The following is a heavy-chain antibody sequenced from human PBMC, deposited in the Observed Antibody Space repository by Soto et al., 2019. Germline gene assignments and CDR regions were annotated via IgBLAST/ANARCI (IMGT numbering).Heavy chain of an antibody. CDR2: ISSSSSTI. V-gene: IGHV3-48*01. CDR3: ARVHPRPSGWSPPPYYYYYMDV. Sequence: GGSLRLSCAASGFTFCSYSMNWVRQAPGKGLEWVSYISSSSSTIYYADSVKGRFTISRDNAKNSLYLQMNSLTAADTAVYYCARVHPRPSGWSPPPYYYYYMDVWGKGTTVTVSS. CDR1: GFTFCSYS. D-gene: IGHD6-19*01. J-gene: IGHJ6*03.